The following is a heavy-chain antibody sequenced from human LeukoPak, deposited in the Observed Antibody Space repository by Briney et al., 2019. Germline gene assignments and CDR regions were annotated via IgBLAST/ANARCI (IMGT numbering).Heavy chain of an antibody. V-gene: IGHV4-34*01. CDR1: GGSFSGYY. J-gene: IGHJ3*02. D-gene: IGHD3-9*01. Sequence: NSSETLSLTCAVYGGSFSGYYWSWIRQPPGKGLEWIGEINHSGSTNYNPSLKSRVTISVDTSKNQFSLRLSSVTAADTAVYYCARYFDWPWAFDIWGQGTMVTVSS. CDR2: INHSGST. CDR3: ARYFDWPWAFDI.